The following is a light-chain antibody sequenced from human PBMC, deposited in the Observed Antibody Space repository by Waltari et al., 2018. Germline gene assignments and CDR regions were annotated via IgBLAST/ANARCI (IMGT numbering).Light chain of an antibody. J-gene: IGLJ2*01. Sequence: NLMLTQPPAVSESPGHTVTLSCTRSSGSIVRRFVPRYQQRPGSAPTLVLYEDSQRPSEVPDRFSGSIDRSSNSASLTISGLTTEDEADYYCQSYDSAGVKVFGGGTKLTVL. CDR1: SGSIVRRF. V-gene: IGLV6-57*03. CDR3: QSYDSAGVKV. CDR2: EDS.